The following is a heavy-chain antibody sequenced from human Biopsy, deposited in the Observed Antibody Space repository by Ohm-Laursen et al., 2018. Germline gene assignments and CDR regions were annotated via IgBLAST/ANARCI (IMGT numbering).Heavy chain of an antibody. CDR2: ISYSGST. CDR1: GAFIGSNDYY. V-gene: IGHV4-31*03. Sequence: LSLTCSVSGAFIGSNDYYWTWIRQRPGWGLGWAGPISYSGSTYYNPSLKSRVTISVDTFRNQFSLKLSSVTAADTAVYYCARVRVWADSEGAFDPWGQGTMVTVSS. J-gene: IGHJ3*01. CDR3: ARVRVWADSEGAFDP. D-gene: IGHD1-26*01.